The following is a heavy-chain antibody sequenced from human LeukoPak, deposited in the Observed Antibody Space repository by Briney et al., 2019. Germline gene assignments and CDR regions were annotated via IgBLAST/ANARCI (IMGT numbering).Heavy chain of an antibody. Sequence: PGESLKISCKASGYSFDYYWIAWVRQMPGKGLEWMGIIYPDDSDSTYSPSFEGQVSISSDKSINTAYLQWSSLKASNTAIYYCARVGSVTNFGVVSYYFAYWGQGTLVTVSS. CDR2: IYPDDSDS. D-gene: IGHD3-3*01. CDR1: GYSFDYYW. CDR3: ARVGSVTNFGVVSYYFAY. J-gene: IGHJ4*02. V-gene: IGHV5-51*01.